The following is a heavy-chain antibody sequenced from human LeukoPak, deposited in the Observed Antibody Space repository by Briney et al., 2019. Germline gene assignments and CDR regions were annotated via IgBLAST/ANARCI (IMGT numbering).Heavy chain of an antibody. D-gene: IGHD6-13*01. CDR2: IIPIFGTA. CDR3: AREVAAYRFDY. J-gene: IGHJ4*02. V-gene: IGHV1-69*06. Sequence: ASVTVSCKASGGTFSSYAISWVRQAPGQGLEWMGGIIPIFGTANYAQKFQGRVTITADKSTSTAYMELSSLRSEDTAVYYCAREVAAYRFDYWGQGTLVTVSS. CDR1: GGTFSSYA.